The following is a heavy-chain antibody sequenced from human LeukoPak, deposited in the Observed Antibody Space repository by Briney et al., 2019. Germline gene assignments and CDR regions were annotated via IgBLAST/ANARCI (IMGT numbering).Heavy chain of an antibody. CDR3: ARGYYDSSDFEYFQH. J-gene: IGHJ1*01. V-gene: IGHV1-2*02. CDR1: GYTFSVYC. D-gene: IGHD3-22*01. Sequence: ASVKVSCKASGYTFSVYCMHWVRQAPGQGLEWMGWINPNSGGTNFAQKFQGRVTMTRDTSISTVYMELSRLRSDDTAVFYCARGYYDSSDFEYFQHWGQGTLVTVSS. CDR2: INPNSGGT.